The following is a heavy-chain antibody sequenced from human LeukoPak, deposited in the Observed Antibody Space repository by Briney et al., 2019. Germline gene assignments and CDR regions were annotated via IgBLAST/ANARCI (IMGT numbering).Heavy chain of an antibody. V-gene: IGHV3-7*01. CDR1: GFTFSSYW. Sequence: GGSLRLSCAASGFTFSSYWMSWVRQAPGKGLEWVANIKQDGSEKYYVDSVKGRFTISRDNAKNSLYLQMNSLRAEDTAVYYCARRDYVWGSYPQYYFDYWGQGTLVTVSS. D-gene: IGHD3-16*02. J-gene: IGHJ4*02. CDR2: IKQDGSEK. CDR3: ARRDYVWGSYPQYYFDY.